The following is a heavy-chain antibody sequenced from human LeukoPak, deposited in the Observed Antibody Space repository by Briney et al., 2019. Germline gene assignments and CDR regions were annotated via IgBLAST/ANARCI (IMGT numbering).Heavy chain of an antibody. CDR1: GFTFSHYD. Sequence: GGSLRLSCTASGFTFSHYDMTWVRQAPGKGLEWVSSIHGGADIPSYADSVKGRFTISRDNSKNTLFLEMNSLRGEDTAVYYCGRDPNGNYIGAFEMWGPGAKVTVSS. CDR2: IHGGADIP. V-gene: IGHV3-23*01. CDR3: GRDPNGNYIGAFEM. J-gene: IGHJ3*02. D-gene: IGHD1-7*01.